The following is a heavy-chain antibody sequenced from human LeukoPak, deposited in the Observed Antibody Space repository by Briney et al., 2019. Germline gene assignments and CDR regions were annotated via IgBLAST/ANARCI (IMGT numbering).Heavy chain of an antibody. J-gene: IGHJ4*02. CDR1: GGSFSSYY. D-gene: IGHD1-26*01. CDR3: ARGAYSGSSFSFDY. V-gene: IGHV4-34*01. Sequence: SETLSLTCAVSGGSFSSYYWSWIRQPPGKGLECIRQINHSGSTNYNPSLKSRVTISVDTSKNQFSLKLSSVTAADTAVSYCARGAYSGSSFSFDYWGQGTLVTVSS. CDR2: INHSGST.